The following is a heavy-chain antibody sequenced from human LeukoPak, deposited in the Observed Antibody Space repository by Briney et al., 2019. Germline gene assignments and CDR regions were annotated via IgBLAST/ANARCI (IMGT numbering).Heavy chain of an antibody. CDR3: ARDPSGYGGNWGDFDI. CDR2: IIPISGTA. V-gene: IGHV1-69*05. D-gene: IGHD4-23*01. J-gene: IGHJ3*02. Sequence: SVKVSCKASGGTFSSYAISWVRQAPGQGLEWMGRIIPISGTANYAQKFQGRVTITTDESTSTAYMELSSLRSEDTAVYYCARDPSGYGGNWGDFDIWGQGTMVTVSS. CDR1: GGTFSSYA.